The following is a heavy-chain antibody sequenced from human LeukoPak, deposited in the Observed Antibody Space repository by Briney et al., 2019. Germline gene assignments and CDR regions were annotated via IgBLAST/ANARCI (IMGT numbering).Heavy chain of an antibody. CDR3: ATDYYGSGNFGRPPAKLGWFDP. J-gene: IGHJ5*02. V-gene: IGHV1-24*01. CDR2: FDPEDGET. CDR1: GYTLTELS. D-gene: IGHD3-10*01. Sequence: VSVNVSCKVSGYTLTELSMHWVRQAPGKGLEWMGGFDPEDGETIYAQKFQGRVTMTEDTSTDTAYMELSSLRSEDTAVYYCATDYYGSGNFGRPPAKLGWFDPWGQGTLVTVSS.